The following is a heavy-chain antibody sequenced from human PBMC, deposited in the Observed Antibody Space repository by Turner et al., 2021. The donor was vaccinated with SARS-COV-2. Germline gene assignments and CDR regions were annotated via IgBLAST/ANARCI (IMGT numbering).Heavy chain of an antibody. CDR2: IKEDGSEK. V-gene: IGHV3-7*01. CDR1: GFTFNNYW. Sequence: EVQLEESGGGLVQPGGSLRLSCAASGFTFNNYWMTWVRQAPGKGLEWVANIKEDGSEKYYVDSVKGRFTISRDNAKNAMYLQMNTLSAEDTAVYYCARPYSSGWYINFIFWGQGTLVTVSS. CDR3: ARPYSSGWYINFIF. J-gene: IGHJ1*01. D-gene: IGHD6-19*01.